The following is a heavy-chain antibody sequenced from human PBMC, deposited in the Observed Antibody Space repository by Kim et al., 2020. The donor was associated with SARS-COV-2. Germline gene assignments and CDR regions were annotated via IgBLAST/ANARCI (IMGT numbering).Heavy chain of an antibody. D-gene: IGHD3-16*01. CDR3: AKRRFGNDLYSFDY. V-gene: IGHV3-23*01. Sequence: ESVKGRFTISRDNSKNTLYLQMDSLRVEGTAVYFCAKRRFGNDLYSFDYWGQGSLVTVSS. J-gene: IGHJ4*02.